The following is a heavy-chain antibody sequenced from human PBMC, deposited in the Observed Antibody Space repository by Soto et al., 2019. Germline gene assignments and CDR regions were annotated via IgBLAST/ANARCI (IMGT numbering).Heavy chain of an antibody. J-gene: IGHJ6*02. V-gene: IGHV1-46*01. Sequence: ASVKVSCKASGYTFTSYYMHWLRQSSGQGLEWMAIINPSGGSTSYGQKFQGRVTMTRDTSTSTVCMELSSRRSEDTAVSYCARAGPSTGSYYYYYGMDVWGQGTTVTASS. CDR1: GYTFTSYY. CDR2: INPSGGST. CDR3: ARAGPSTGSYYYYYGMDV. D-gene: IGHD3-9*01.